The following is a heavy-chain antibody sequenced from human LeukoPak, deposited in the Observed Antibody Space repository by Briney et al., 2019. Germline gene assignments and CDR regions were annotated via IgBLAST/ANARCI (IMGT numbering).Heavy chain of an antibody. J-gene: IGHJ6*03. V-gene: IGHV4-59*01. D-gene: IGHD5-12*01. Sequence: PSETLSLTCTASGCSISSYYWSWIRQPPGKGLEWIGYIYYSGSTNYNPSLKSRVTISVDTSKNQFSLNLSSVTAADTAVYYCARTKNSGYDLEGGYYYYYMDVWGKGTTVTVSS. CDR2: IYYSGST. CDR3: ARTKNSGYDLEGGYYYYYMDV. CDR1: GCSISSYY.